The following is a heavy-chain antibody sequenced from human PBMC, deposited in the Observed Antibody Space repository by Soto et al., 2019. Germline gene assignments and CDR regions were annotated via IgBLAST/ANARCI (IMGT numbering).Heavy chain of an antibody. J-gene: IGHJ4*02. CDR2: IKYDGSEE. CDR3: VTDLNWQGH. Sequence: GGSLRLSWVVSGFSVISVWMTWVRQAPGKGLECVANIKYDGSEEYYVDSVKGRFTISRDNAKNSLYLQMISLRDEDSAVYYCVTDLNWQGHWGQGT. V-gene: IGHV3-7*01. CDR1: GFSVISVW.